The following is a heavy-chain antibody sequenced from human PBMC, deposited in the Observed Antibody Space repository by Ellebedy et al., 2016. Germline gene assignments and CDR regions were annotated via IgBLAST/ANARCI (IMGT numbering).Heavy chain of an antibody. CDR1: GGSISSYY. V-gene: IGHV4-59*01. D-gene: IGHD6-13*01. J-gene: IGHJ6*02. Sequence: SETLSLXXTVSGGSISSYYWSWIRQPPGKGLEWIGYIYYSGSTNYNPSLKSRVTISVDTSKNQFSLKLSSVTAADTSVYYCARADYSSSWLYYYYGMDVWGQGTTVTVSS. CDR3: ARADYSSSWLYYYYGMDV. CDR2: IYYSGST.